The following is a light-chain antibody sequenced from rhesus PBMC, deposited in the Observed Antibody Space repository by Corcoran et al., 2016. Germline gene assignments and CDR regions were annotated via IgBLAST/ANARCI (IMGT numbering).Light chain of an antibody. CDR1: QDISNY. CDR3: QHYYSTPPS. J-gene: IGKJ2*01. V-gene: IGKV1-25*02. CDR2: AAS. Sequence: DIQMTQSPSSLSASVGDRVTITCRASQDISNYLAWYQQKPGETPKLLIYAASGLQSGIPSRFSGSGAGTDFTLTISSLQSEDFATYDCQHYYSTPPSFGQGTKVEIK.